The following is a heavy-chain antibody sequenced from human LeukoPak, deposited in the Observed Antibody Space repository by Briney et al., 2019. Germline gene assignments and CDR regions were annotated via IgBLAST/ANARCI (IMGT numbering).Heavy chain of an antibody. CDR1: GFTFSSDW. V-gene: IGHV3-7*03. Sequence: GGSLRLSCAASGFTFSSDWMSWVRQTPGKGLEWVANIKQDGSEKNYLDSVKGRFSISRDNAKNSLYLQMNSLRAEDTAVYYCAKLQGNYYYYYMDVWGKGTTVTVSS. D-gene: IGHD5-24*01. J-gene: IGHJ6*03. CDR2: IKQDGSEK. CDR3: AKLQGNYYYYYMDV.